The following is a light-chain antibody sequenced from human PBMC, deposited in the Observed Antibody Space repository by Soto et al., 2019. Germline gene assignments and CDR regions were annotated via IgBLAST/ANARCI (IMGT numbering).Light chain of an antibody. CDR1: QSVSYSY. CDR3: HQYGSSPPIT. J-gene: IGKJ5*01. V-gene: IGKV3-20*01. CDR2: GAS. Sequence: EIVLTQSPGTLSLSPGERATLSCRASQSVSYSYLAWYQQKPGQAPRLLIYGASSRATGIPDRFSGSGSVTDFTLTISRLEPEDFAVYYCHQYGSSPPITFGQGTRLEIK.